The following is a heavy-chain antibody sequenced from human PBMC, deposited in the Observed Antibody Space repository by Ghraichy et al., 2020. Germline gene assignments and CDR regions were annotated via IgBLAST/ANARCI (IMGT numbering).Heavy chain of an antibody. D-gene: IGHD2-15*01. Sequence: GGSLILSCAASGFTFSRYGMSWVRQASGKGLEWVSTISPSGGSTYYADSLKGRFAISRDNSRNTLYLQLDSLRVEDAAVYYCARDPDCSGGSCYSHFEYWGRGTLVTVSS. J-gene: IGHJ4*02. CDR2: ISPSGGST. V-gene: IGHV3-23*01. CDR1: GFTFSRYG. CDR3: ARDPDCSGGSCYSHFEY.